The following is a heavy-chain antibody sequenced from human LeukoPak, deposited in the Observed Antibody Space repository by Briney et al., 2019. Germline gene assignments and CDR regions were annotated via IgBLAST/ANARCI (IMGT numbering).Heavy chain of an antibody. D-gene: IGHD3-22*01. J-gene: IGHJ4*02. CDR1: GGSISSSSYY. CDR2: IYYSGST. CDR3: ARDSYDSSGYYYVGENY. V-gene: IGHV4-39*07. Sequence: TSETLSLTCTVSGGSISSSSYYWGWIRQPPGKGLEWIGSIYYSGSTYYNPSLKSRVTISVDTSKNQFSLKLSSVTAADTAVYYCARDSYDSSGYYYVGENYWGQGTLVTVSS.